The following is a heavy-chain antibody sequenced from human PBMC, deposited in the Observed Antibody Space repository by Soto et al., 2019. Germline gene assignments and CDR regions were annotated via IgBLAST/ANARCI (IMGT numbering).Heavy chain of an antibody. J-gene: IGHJ4*02. CDR1: GGSVSSDSYY. CDR2: IYNSGDT. V-gene: IGHV4-61*01. Sequence: PSETLSLTCTVSGGSVSSDSYYWTWIRQPPGKGLEWIGLIYNSGDTNYNPSLKSRVTMSLDTSKNQFSLKLNSVTAADTAVYYCARDPGTAPRRGSPDHSGQTPLVTGSS. D-gene: IGHD6-13*01. CDR3: ARDPGTAPRRGSPDH.